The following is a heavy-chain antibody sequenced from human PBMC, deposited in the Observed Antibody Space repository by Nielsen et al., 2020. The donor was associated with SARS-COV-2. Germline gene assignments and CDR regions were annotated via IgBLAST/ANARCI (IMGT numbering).Heavy chain of an antibody. Sequence: GGSLRLSCAASGFTFSSYSTNWVRQAPGKGLEWVSSISSSSSYIYYADSVKGRFTISRDNAKNSLYLQMNSLRAEDTAVYYCARDSSGWPQGYWGQGTLVTVSS. CDR1: GFTFSSYS. V-gene: IGHV3-21*01. D-gene: IGHD6-19*01. CDR2: ISSSSSYI. CDR3: ARDSSGWPQGY. J-gene: IGHJ4*02.